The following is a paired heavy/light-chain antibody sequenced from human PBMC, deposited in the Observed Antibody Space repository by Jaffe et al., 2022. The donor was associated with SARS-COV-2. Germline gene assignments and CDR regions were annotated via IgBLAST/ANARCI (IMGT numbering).Light chain of an antibody. Sequence: DIQMTQSPSSLSASVGDRVTITCRASQGISNYLAWFQQKPGKAPKSLIYAASSLQSGVPSKFSGSGSGTDFTLTISSLQPEDFATYYCQQYKNYPYTFGQGTKVEIK. V-gene: IGKV1-16*02. CDR1: QGISNY. J-gene: IGKJ2*01. CDR3: QQYKNYPYT. CDR2: AAS.
Heavy chain of an antibody. J-gene: IGHJ4*02. CDR2: IRSKAYGETT. Sequence: EVQVVESGGGLVQPGRSLRLSCTASGFTVGDYAMSWFRQTPGKGLEWVGFIRSKAYGETTEYAASVKDRFTISRDDSKNIAYLQMNNLKTEDTAMYYCTRDRLTISYWGQGTLVTVSS. D-gene: IGHD3-9*01. CDR3: TRDRLTISY. V-gene: IGHV3-49*03. CDR1: GFTVGDYA.